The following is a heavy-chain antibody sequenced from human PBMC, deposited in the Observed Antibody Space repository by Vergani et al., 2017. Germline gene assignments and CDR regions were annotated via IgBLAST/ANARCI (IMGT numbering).Heavy chain of an antibody. V-gene: IGHV3-53*01. J-gene: IGHJ4*02. Sequence: EVQLVESGGGLIQPGGSLRLSCAASGFTVSSNYMSWVRQAPGKGLEWVSVIYSGGSTYYADSVKGRFTISRDNSKNTLYLQMNSLRAEDTAVYYCARDRGRYSGYRSTFDYWGQGTLVTVSS. CDR1: GFTVSSNY. D-gene: IGHD5-12*01. CDR3: ARDRGRYSGYRSTFDY. CDR2: IYSGGST.